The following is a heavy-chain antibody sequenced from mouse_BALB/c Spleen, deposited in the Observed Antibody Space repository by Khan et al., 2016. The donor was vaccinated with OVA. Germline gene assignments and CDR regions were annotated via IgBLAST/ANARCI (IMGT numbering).Heavy chain of an antibody. J-gene: IGHJ3*01. Sequence: EVQLVESGPGLVKPSQSLSLTCTVTGYSITSDYAWNWIRQFPGNKLEWMGYITYSGSTSYIPSLKGRISITRDTSKNQFFLQLNSVTTEDTATYYCARWFAYWGQGPLVTVSA. V-gene: IGHV3-2*02. CDR2: ITYSGST. CDR3: ARWFAY. CDR1: GYSITSDYA.